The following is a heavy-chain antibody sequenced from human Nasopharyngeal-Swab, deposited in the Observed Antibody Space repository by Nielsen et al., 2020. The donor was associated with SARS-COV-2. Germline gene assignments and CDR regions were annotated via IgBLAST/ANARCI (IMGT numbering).Heavy chain of an antibody. CDR3: ARYVSPYYYGSGSYYNGMDV. D-gene: IGHD3-10*01. CDR2: IYPGDSDT. V-gene: IGHV5-51*01. J-gene: IGHJ6*02. Sequence: GESPKISRNGSGYRFTSYWIGRVRQMPGKGLEWVGIIYPGDSDTRYRPSFQGQVTISADKSISTAYLQWSSLKASDTATYYCARYVSPYYYGSGSYYNGMDVWGQGTTVTVSS. CDR1: GYRFTSYW.